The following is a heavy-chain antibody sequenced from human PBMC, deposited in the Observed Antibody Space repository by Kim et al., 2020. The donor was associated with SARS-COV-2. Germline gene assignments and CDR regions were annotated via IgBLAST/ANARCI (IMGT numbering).Heavy chain of an antibody. J-gene: IGHJ4*02. CDR3: ASFPYGDGSFDY. D-gene: IGHD4-17*01. Sequence: YYNPSLKSRVTISVDTSKNQFSLKLSSVTAADTAVYYCASFPYGDGSFDYWGQGTLVTVSS. V-gene: IGHV4-39*07.